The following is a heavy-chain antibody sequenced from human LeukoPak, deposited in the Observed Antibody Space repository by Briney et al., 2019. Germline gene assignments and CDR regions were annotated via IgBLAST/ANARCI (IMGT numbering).Heavy chain of an antibody. CDR1: GYTFTSYD. CDR3: ARYAGLGRAFDI. J-gene: IGHJ3*02. V-gene: IGHV1-8*01. Sequence: ASVKVSCKAPGYTFTSYDINWVRQATGQGLEWMGWMNPNSGNTGYAQKFQGRVTMTRNTSISTAYMELSSLRSEDTAVYYCARYAGLGRAFDIWGQGTMVTVSS. CDR2: MNPNSGNT. D-gene: IGHD6-13*01.